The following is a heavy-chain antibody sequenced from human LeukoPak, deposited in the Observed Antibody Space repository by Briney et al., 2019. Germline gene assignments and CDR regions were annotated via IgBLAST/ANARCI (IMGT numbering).Heavy chain of an antibody. D-gene: IGHD2-21*01. J-gene: IGHJ6*03. V-gene: IGHV1-18*01. CDR2: ISAYNGNT. CDR3: ARIGDPPFNYYYYMDV. Sequence: ASVKVSCKASGYTFTSYGISWVRQAPGQGLEWMGWISAYNGNTNYAQKLQGRVTMTTDTSTSTAYMELRSLRSDDTAVYYCARIGDPPFNYYYYMDVWGKGTTVTVSS. CDR1: GYTFTSYG.